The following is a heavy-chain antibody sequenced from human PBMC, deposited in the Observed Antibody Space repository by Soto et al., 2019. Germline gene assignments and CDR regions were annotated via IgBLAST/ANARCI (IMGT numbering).Heavy chain of an antibody. CDR1: GYTFTSYY. J-gene: IGHJ4*02. D-gene: IGHD3-10*01. V-gene: IGHV1-46*01. CDR2: INPSGGST. Sequence: ASVKVSCKASGYTFTSYYMHWVRQAPGQGLEWMGIINPSGGSTSYAQKFQGRVTMTRDTSTSTVYMELSSLRSEDTAVYYCARDPVYGSGSYYNALDSWGQGTQVTVSS. CDR3: ARDPVYGSGSYYNALDS.